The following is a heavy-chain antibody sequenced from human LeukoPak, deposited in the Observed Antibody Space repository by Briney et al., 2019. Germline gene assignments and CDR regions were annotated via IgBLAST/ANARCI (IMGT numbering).Heavy chain of an antibody. Sequence: SVKVSCKASGGTFSSYAISWVRQAPGQGLEWMGGIIPIFETANYAQKFQGRVTIIAHESTSTAYMELSSLRSEDTAVYYCASGYYGSGSYYKIFFDNWGQGTLVTVSS. CDR3: ASGYYGSGSYYKIFFDN. V-gene: IGHV1-69*13. CDR2: IIPIFETA. D-gene: IGHD3-10*01. CDR1: GGTFSSYA. J-gene: IGHJ4*02.